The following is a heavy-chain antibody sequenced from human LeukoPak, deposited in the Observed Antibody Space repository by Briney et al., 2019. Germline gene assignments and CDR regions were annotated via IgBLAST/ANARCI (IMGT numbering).Heavy chain of an antibody. Sequence: ASVKVSCKASGYTFTGYYMHWVRQAPGQGLECMGWINPNSGGTNYAQKFQGRVTMTRDTSISTAYMELSRLRSDDTAVYYCARDSSWPENYFDYWGQGTLVTVSS. D-gene: IGHD6-13*01. V-gene: IGHV1-2*02. CDR3: ARDSSWPENYFDY. J-gene: IGHJ4*02. CDR1: GYTFTGYY. CDR2: INPNSGGT.